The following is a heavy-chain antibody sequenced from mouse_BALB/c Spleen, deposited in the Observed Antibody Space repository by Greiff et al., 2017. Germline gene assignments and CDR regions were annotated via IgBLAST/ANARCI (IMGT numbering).Heavy chain of an antibody. Sequence: QVQLQQSGAELARPGASVKLSCKASGYTFTSYWMQWVKQRPGQGLEWIGAIYPGDGDTRYTQKFKGKATLTADKSSSTAYMQLSSLASEDSAVYYCARGPLSTMITTGFAYWGQGTLVTVSA. CDR2: IYPGDGDT. V-gene: IGHV1-87*01. D-gene: IGHD2-4*01. CDR1: GYTFTSYW. J-gene: IGHJ3*01. CDR3: ARGPLSTMITTGFAY.